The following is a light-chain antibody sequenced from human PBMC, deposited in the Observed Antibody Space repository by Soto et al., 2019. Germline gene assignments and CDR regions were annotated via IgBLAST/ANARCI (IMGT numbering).Light chain of an antibody. Sequence: QSALTQPASVSGSPGQSITISCTGTSSDVGGYNYVSWYQQHPGIAPKLMIYDVSNRPSGVSNRFSGSKSGNTASLTISGLQAEDEADYYCSSYTRSSTLEVFGTGTKLTVL. J-gene: IGLJ1*01. V-gene: IGLV2-14*01. CDR2: DVS. CDR1: SSDVGGYNY. CDR3: SSYTRSSTLEV.